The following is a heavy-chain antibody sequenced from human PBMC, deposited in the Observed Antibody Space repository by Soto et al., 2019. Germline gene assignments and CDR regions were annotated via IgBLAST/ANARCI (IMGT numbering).Heavy chain of an antibody. CDR1: RGSIRSGTNY. V-gene: IGHV4-39*01. D-gene: IGHD6-25*01. Sequence: PSDTPALTCTVSRGSIRSGTNYWAWIRQPPGKGLEWIANIYYSGSTFYNPSLKSRVTISLDTSKNQFSLKLRSVTAADTAVYYCARHEAGWYFDSWGQGTLVTVSS. J-gene: IGHJ4*02. CDR2: IYYSGST. CDR3: ARHEAGWYFDS.